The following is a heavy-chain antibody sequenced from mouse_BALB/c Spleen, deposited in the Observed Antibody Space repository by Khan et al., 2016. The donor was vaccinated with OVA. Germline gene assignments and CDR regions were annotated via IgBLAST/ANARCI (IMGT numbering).Heavy chain of an antibody. CDR1: GFSLNSYG. D-gene: IGHD1-1*01. Sequence: QVQLKQSGPGLVAPSQSLSITCTVSGFSLNSYGVHWVRQPPGKGLEWLGVIWAGGSTNHNSALMSRLSISKDNSKSQVFLKMNSLQPDDTAMYYCASAFYYGAWFAFWGQGPLVTVSA. CDR3: ASAFYYGAWFAF. J-gene: IGHJ3*01. V-gene: IGHV2-9*02. CDR2: IWAGGST.